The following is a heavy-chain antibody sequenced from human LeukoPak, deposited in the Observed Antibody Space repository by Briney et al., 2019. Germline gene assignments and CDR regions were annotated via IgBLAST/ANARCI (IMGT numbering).Heavy chain of an antibody. D-gene: IGHD6-19*01. V-gene: IGHV3-21*01. CDR2: ISSSSSYI. Sequence: GGSLRLSCAASRFTFSSYNMNWVRQAPGKGREWVSSISSSSSYIYYADSVKGRFTISRDNAKNSLYLQMNSLRAEDTAVYYCARDVQAGPGYWGQGTLVTVSS. CDR1: RFTFSSYN. J-gene: IGHJ4*02. CDR3: ARDVQAGPGY.